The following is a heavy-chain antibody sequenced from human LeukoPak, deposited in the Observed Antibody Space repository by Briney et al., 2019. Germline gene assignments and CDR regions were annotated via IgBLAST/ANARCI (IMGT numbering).Heavy chain of an antibody. J-gene: IGHJ4*02. D-gene: IGHD6-19*01. Sequence: SETLSLTCTVSGYSISSGYYWGWIRQPPGKGLEWIGSIYHSGSTYYNPSLKSRVTISVDTSKNQFSLKLSSVTAADTAVYYCAREGYSSGWYPGRGDYFDYWGQGTLVIVSS. V-gene: IGHV4-38-2*02. CDR2: IYHSGST. CDR3: AREGYSSGWYPGRGDYFDY. CDR1: GYSISSGYY.